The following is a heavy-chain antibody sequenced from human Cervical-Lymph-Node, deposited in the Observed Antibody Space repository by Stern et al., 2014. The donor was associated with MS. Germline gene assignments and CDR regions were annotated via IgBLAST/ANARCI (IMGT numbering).Heavy chain of an antibody. Sequence: VQLVESGGGVVQPGKSLRISCAAAGFTFSSYGIHLVRQTPGKGLGWVAVIWYDGSNKYYADSVKGLFTNSRDNSENTVYLEMNSLRPEDTAVYYFAKGDSSSPLEYWGQGTLVTVSS. V-gene: IGHV3-33*06. CDR3: AKGDSSSPLEY. CDR2: IWYDGSNK. CDR1: GFTFSSYG. D-gene: IGHD6-6*01. J-gene: IGHJ4*02.